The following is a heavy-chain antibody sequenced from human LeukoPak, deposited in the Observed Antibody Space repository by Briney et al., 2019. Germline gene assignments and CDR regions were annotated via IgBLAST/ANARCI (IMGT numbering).Heavy chain of an antibody. CDR1: GFTFSSYS. V-gene: IGHV3-48*04. J-gene: IGHJ4*02. CDR2: ISSSSSTI. D-gene: IGHD6-13*01. CDR3: VRGQQQLEDY. Sequence: GGSLRLSCAASGFTFSSYSMNWVRQAPGKGLEWVSYISSSSSTIYYADSVKGRFTISRDNAKNSLYLQMNSLRVEDTAVYYCVRGQQQLEDYWGQGTLVIVSS.